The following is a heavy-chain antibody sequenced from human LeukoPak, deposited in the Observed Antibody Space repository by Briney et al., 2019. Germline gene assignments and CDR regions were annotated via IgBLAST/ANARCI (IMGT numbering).Heavy chain of an antibody. J-gene: IGHJ3*02. CDR1: GGTFSSYA. CDR2: IIPIFGTA. D-gene: IGHD3-16*01. CDR3: ASVGGSGRGGAFDI. V-gene: IGHV1-69*05. Sequence: ASVKVSCKASGGTFSSYAISWVRQAPGQGLEWMGRIIPIFGTANYAQKFQGRVTITTDESTRTAYMELSSLRSEDTAVYYCASVGGSGRGGAFDIWGQGTMVTVSS.